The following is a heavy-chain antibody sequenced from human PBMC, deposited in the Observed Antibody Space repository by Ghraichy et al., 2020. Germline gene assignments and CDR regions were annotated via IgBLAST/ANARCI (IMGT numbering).Heavy chain of an antibody. V-gene: IGHV4-34*01. CDR2: INHSGST. J-gene: IGHJ5*02. Sequence: SETLSLTCAVYGGSFSGYYWSWIRQPPGKGLEWIGEINHSGSTNYNPSLKSRVTISLDTSKNQFSLKLSSVTAADTAVYYCARGLLLRCFEGCWFDPGGRERLVTVS. D-gene: IGHD3-9*01. CDR1: GGSFSGYY. CDR3: ARGLLLRCFEGCWFDP.